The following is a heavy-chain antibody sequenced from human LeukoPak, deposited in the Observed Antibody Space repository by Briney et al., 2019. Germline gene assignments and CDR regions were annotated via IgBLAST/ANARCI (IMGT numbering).Heavy chain of an antibody. J-gene: IGHJ5*02. CDR2: ISGSGGST. D-gene: IGHD3-10*01. Sequence: GGSLRLSCAASGFTFSSYAMSWVRQAPGKGLEWVSAISGSGGSTYYADSVKGRFTISRDNSKNTLYLQMNSLRAEGTAVYYCAKDKVVRGVREFDPWGQGTLVTVSS. CDR1: GFTFSSYA. CDR3: AKDKVVRGVREFDP. V-gene: IGHV3-23*01.